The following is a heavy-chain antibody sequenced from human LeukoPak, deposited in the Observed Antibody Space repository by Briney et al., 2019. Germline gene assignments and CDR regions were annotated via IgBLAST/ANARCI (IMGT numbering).Heavy chain of an antibody. Sequence: GGSLRLSCAASGFTFSSYEMNWVRQAPGKGLEWVSYISSSGSTIYYADSVKGRFTISRDNAKNSLYLQMNSLRAEDTAVYYCASRQRYYYGSGSLGYWGQGTLVTVSS. J-gene: IGHJ4*02. CDR3: ASRQRYYYGSGSLGY. D-gene: IGHD3-10*01. CDR2: ISSSGSTI. V-gene: IGHV3-48*03. CDR1: GFTFSSYE.